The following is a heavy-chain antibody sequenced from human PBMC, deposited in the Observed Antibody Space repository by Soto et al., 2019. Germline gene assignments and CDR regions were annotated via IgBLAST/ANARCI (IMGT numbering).Heavy chain of an antibody. D-gene: IGHD3-22*01. Sequence: PXESLRLSCTASGFTFGEYAMSWVRQAPGKGLEWVGFIRSKAYGGTTGYAASVKGRFTISRDDSKSIAYLQMNSLKTEDTAVYYCIPTYYYDSSGYPTDGMDVWGQGTTVTVSS. V-gene: IGHV3-49*04. CDR2: IRSKAYGGTT. CDR3: IPTYYYDSSGYPTDGMDV. J-gene: IGHJ6*02. CDR1: GFTFGEYA.